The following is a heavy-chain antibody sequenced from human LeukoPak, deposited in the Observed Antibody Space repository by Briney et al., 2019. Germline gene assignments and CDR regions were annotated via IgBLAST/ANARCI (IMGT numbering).Heavy chain of an antibody. CDR1: GFIFSNYW. V-gene: IGHV3-74*03. Sequence: GSLRLSCAASGFIFSNYWMHWVRQAPGKGLVWVSRINSDGSATTYADSVKGRFTVSRDNAKNTVYLQMNSLGAEDTAVYYCARGTAGAFDLWGRGTRVTVSS. J-gene: IGHJ3*01. CDR3: ARGTAGAFDL. CDR2: INSDGSAT. D-gene: IGHD6-13*01.